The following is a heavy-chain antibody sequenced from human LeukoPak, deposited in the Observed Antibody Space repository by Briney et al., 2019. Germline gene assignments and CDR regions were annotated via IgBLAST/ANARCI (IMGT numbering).Heavy chain of an antibody. CDR3: ATMGDTNFDH. D-gene: IGHD1-26*01. Sequence: ASVKVSCKASGYTFTDYYMHWVRQAPGQGLEWLGWINPNSGGTSYAQKFQGRVTMTRDTSISTAYMEVSRLRSDDTAVYYCATMGDTNFDHWGQGTLVTVSS. J-gene: IGHJ4*02. CDR1: GYTFTDYY. CDR2: INPNSGGT. V-gene: IGHV1-2*02.